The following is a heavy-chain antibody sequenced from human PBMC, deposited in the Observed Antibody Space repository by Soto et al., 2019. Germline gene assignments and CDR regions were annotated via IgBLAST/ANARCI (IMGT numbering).Heavy chain of an antibody. V-gene: IGHV3-30*18. CDR2: ISYDGSNK. CDR1: GFTFSSYG. Sequence: GGSLRLSCAASGFTFSSYGMHWVRQAPGKGLEWVAVISYDGSNKYYADSVKGRFTISRDNSKNTLYLQMNSLRAEDTAVYYCAKERPPMGSYGFIGWGQGTLVTVSS. CDR3: AKERPPMGSYGFIG. J-gene: IGHJ4*02. D-gene: IGHD5-18*01.